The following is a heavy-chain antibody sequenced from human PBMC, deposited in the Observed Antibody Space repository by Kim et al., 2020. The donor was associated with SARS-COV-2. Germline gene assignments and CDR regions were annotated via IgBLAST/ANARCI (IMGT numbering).Heavy chain of an antibody. D-gene: IGHD2-15*01. J-gene: IGHJ6*02. V-gene: IGHV4-59*13. Sequence: SETLSLTCTVSGGSISSYYWSWIRQPPGKGLEWIGYIYYSGSTNYNPSLKSRVTISVDTSKNQFSLKLSSVTAADTAVYYCARDRGVGYCSGGSCTQYYYYYGMDVWGQGTTVTVSS. CDR1: GGSISSYY. CDR2: IYYSGST. CDR3: ARDRGVGYCSGGSCTQYYYYYGMDV.